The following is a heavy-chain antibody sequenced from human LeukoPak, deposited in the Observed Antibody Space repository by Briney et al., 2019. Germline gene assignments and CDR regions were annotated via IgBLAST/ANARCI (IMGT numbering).Heavy chain of an antibody. Sequence: GASLRLSCAASGFTFSSYAMGWVRQAPGKGLEWVSAISGSGGSTYYADSVKGRFTISRDNSKNTLYLQMNSLRAEDTAVYYCAKSPDWFATPNWFDPWGQGTLVTVSS. J-gene: IGHJ5*02. CDR3: AKSPDWFATPNWFDP. D-gene: IGHD3-9*01. CDR2: ISGSGGST. CDR1: GFTFSSYA. V-gene: IGHV3-23*01.